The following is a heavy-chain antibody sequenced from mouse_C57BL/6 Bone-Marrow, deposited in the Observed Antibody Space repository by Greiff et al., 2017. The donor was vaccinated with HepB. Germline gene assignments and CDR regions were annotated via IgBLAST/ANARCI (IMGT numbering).Heavy chain of an antibody. Sequence: EVQLQQSGPELVKPGASVKISCKASGYTFTDYYMNWVKQSHGKSLEWIGDINPNNGGTSYNQKFKGKATLTVDKSSSTAYMELRSLTSEDSAVYYCARSRGGYWGQGTTLTVSS. V-gene: IGHV1-26*01. CDR3: ARSRGGY. J-gene: IGHJ2*01. CDR1: GYTFTDYY. CDR2: INPNNGGT.